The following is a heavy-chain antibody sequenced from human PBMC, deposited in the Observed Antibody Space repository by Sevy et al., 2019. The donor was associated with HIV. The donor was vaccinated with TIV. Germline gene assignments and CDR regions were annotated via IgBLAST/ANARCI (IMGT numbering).Heavy chain of an antibody. CDR3: SRSELYYDFWSGYPADAFDI. CDR1: GFTFGDYA. V-gene: IGHV3-49*03. D-gene: IGHD3-3*01. CDR2: IRGKAYGGTT. Sequence: GGSLRLSCTASGFTFGDYAMSWFRQAPGKGLDWVGFIRGKAYGGTTEYAASVKDRFTISRVDSKTIAYLQMYSLKTEDTAVSYCSRSELYYDFWSGYPADAFDIWGQGSTVTVSS. J-gene: IGHJ3*02.